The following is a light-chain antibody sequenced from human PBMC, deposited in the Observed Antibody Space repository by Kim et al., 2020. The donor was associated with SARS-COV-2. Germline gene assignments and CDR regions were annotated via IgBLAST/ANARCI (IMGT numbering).Light chain of an antibody. Sequence: DIQMTQSPSFLSAFVGDRVTISCRASQGLRNSLAWYQQKAGKALNLLIFAASKLESGVPSRFNGSGSGTDYTLIITSLQPEDFGTYYCQQYYGVPITFGQGTRL. V-gene: IGKV1-NL1*01. CDR3: QQYYGVPIT. CDR1: QGLRNS. CDR2: AAS. J-gene: IGKJ5*01.